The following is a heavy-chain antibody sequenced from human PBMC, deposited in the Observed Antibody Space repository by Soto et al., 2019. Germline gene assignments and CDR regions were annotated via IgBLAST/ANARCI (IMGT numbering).Heavy chain of an antibody. CDR3: ARGSGIRGGQQLAPNYYGMDV. CDR1: GYTFTGYY. D-gene: IGHD6-13*01. CDR2: IDPNSGGT. J-gene: IGHJ6*02. V-gene: IGHV1-2*02. Sequence: ASVKVSCKASGYTFTGYYMHWVRQAPGQGLEWMGWIDPNSGGTNYAQKFQGRVTMTRDTSISTAYMELSRLRSDDTAVYYCARGSGIRGGQQLAPNYYGMDVWGQGTTVTVS.